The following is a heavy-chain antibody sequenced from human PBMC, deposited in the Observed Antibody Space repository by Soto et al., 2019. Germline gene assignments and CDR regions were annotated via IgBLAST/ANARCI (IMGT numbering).Heavy chain of an antibody. J-gene: IGHJ6*02. Sequence: EVQLVESGGGLVQPGGSLRLSCAASGFTFSSYWMSWVRQAPGKGPERVGNIKQDGSEKNYVDFMEGRFTIARENAENSLYLQMNSLRAEDTAVYYCARIASAGRGWDVWGQGTTVVVSS. CDR2: IKQDGSEK. CDR3: ARIASAGRGWDV. D-gene: IGHD6-13*01. V-gene: IGHV3-7*01. CDR1: GFTFSSYW.